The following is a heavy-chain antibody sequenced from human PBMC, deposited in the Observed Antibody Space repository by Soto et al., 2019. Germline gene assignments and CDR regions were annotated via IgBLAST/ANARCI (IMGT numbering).Heavy chain of an antibody. D-gene: IGHD4-17*01. CDR1: GGSVSSDSYY. J-gene: IGHJ4*02. CDR3: ARSPDSGDYVDY. V-gene: IGHV4-61*01. Sequence: QVQLQEPGPRLVQPSETLSLTCSVSGGSVSSDSYYWSWIRQPPGAGLEWIGYIYFSGTTNYNPSLESRVTILVDSSKNQFSLKLSSVTAADTAVYYCARSPDSGDYVDYWGQGTLVAVSS. CDR2: IYFSGTT.